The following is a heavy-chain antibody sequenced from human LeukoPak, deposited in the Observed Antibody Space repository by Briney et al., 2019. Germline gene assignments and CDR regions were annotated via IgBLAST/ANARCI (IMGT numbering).Heavy chain of an antibody. CDR3: ARDPPRSVRGVIKQDY. V-gene: IGHV4-61*02. D-gene: IGHD3-10*01. CDR1: GASISSGSYY. CDR2: VYTSGST. J-gene: IGHJ4*02. Sequence: PSETLSLTCTVSGASISSGSYYWSWIRQPAGKGLEWIGRVYTSGSTNYNPSLKSRVTISVDTSKNQFSLKLSSVTAADTAVYYCARDPPRSVRGVIKQDYWGQGTLVTVSS.